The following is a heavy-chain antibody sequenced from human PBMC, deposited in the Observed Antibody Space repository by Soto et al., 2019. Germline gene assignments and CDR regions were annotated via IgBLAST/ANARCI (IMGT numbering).Heavy chain of an antibody. V-gene: IGHV4-30-4*01. Sequence: QVQLQESGPGLVKPPQTLSLTCTVSGGSISSGDYYWSWIRQPPGKGLEWIGYIYYSGSTYYNPSLKSRVTISVDTSKNQFSLKLSSVTAADTAVYYCARVVVVAATTVDYWGQGTLVTVSS. CDR3: ARVVVVAATTVDY. CDR2: IYYSGST. D-gene: IGHD2-15*01. J-gene: IGHJ4*02. CDR1: GGSISSGDYY.